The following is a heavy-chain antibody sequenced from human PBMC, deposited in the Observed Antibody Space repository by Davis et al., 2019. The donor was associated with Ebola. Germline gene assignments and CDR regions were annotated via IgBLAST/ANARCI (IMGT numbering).Heavy chain of an antibody. V-gene: IGHV3-33*08. CDR3: ARDDIPDAFDI. CDR1: GFTFSDYW. J-gene: IGHJ3*02. CDR2: IWYDGSNK. Sequence: GESLKISCAASGFTFSDYWMNWVRQAPGKGLEWVAVIWYDGSNKYYADSVKGRFTISRDNSKNTLYLQMNSLRAEDTAVYYCARDDIPDAFDIWGQGTMVTVSS. D-gene: IGHD2-2*02.